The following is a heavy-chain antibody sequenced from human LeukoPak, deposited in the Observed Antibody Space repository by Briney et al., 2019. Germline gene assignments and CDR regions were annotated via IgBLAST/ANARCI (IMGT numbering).Heavy chain of an antibody. J-gene: IGHJ3*02. Sequence: PGGSLRLSCAASGFTFSSYSMNWVRQAPGKGLEWVSSISSCSSYIYYADSVKGRFTISRDNAKNSLYLQMNSLRAEDTAVYYCAGDYEGNLAFDIWGQGTMVTVSS. CDR1: GFTFSSYS. CDR2: ISSCSSYI. D-gene: IGHD4-23*01. CDR3: AGDYEGNLAFDI. V-gene: IGHV3-21*01.